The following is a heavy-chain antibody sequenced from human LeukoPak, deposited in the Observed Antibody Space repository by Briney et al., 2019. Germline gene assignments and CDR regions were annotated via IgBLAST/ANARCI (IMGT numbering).Heavy chain of an antibody. V-gene: IGHV3-23*01. Sequence: GGSLSLSCAASGFTFSSYAMSWVRQAPGKGLEWVSAISGSGGSTYYADSVKGRFTISRDNADNTLYLQMHSLRAEDTAVYYCSCSGSGRYYFDYWGQGTLVTVSS. CDR1: GFTFSSYA. D-gene: IGHD6-19*01. J-gene: IGHJ4*02. CDR3: SCSGSGRYYFDY. CDR2: ISGSGGST.